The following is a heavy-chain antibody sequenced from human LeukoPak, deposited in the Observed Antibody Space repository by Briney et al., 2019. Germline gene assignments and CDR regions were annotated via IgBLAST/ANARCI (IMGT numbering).Heavy chain of an antibody. CDR2: IWYDGSNK. CDR1: GFTFSSYG. Sequence: GGSLRLSCAASGFTFSSYGMHWVRQAPGKGLEWVAVIWYDGSNKYYADSVKGRFTISRDNSKNTLYLQMNSLRAEDAAVYYCARDSSSGWYYFDYWGQGTLVTVSS. CDR3: ARDSSSGWYYFDY. V-gene: IGHV3-33*01. D-gene: IGHD6-19*01. J-gene: IGHJ4*02.